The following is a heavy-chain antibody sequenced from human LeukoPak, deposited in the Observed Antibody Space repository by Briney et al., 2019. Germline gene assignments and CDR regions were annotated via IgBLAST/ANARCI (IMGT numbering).Heavy chain of an antibody. CDR1: GFTFSSYA. V-gene: IGHV3-48*03. J-gene: IGHJ4*02. D-gene: IGHD4/OR15-4a*01. CDR3: AREGAFYLDY. CDR2: ISSSGTTI. Sequence: GGSLRLSCAASGFTFSSYAMIWVRQAPGKGLEWVSYISSSGTTISYADSVKGRFTISRDNAKNSLYLQMNSLRAEDTAIYYCAREGAFYLDYWGQGTLVTVSS.